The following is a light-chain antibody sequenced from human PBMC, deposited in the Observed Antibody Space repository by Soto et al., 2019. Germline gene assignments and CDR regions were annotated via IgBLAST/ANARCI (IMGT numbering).Light chain of an antibody. CDR2: DTS. V-gene: IGKV3-15*01. Sequence: EIVVTQSPATLSVSPGERATLSCRASQSLSSNLAWYQQKPGQAPRLLMYDTSTRATDIPARFSGGGSGTEFTLTISSLQSEDFAVYYCQQYNNWPYTFGQGTKLEI. CDR3: QQYNNWPYT. CDR1: QSLSSN. J-gene: IGKJ2*01.